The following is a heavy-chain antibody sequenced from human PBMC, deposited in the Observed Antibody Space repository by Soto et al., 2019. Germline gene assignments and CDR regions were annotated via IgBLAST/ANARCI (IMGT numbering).Heavy chain of an antibody. V-gene: IGHV3-23*01. Sequence: GGSLRLSCAASGFTFTSYAMSWVRLTPGKGLEWVSAISGSGSNTFYADSVRGRFTISRDNSKNTVFLQMNNLRAEDKAVYFCARDRDTFDYSGQGPRVTVYS. CDR3: ARDRDTFDY. J-gene: IGHJ4*02. D-gene: IGHD5-18*01. CDR1: GFTFTSYA. CDR2: ISGSGSNT.